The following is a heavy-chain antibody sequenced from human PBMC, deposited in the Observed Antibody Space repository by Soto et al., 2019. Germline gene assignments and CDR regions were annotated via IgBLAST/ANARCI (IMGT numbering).Heavy chain of an antibody. CDR1: GYSVSSSDYY. Sequence: PSETLSLTCSVSGYSVSSSDYYCAWIRQPPRKGLEWIGSMFYSGLTYYNPSLKSRVTLSVDTSKNQFSVRLTSVTAAYTAVYYFAPLSFSPSGPYGIDVWGQGTSVTVSS. J-gene: IGHJ6*02. CDR2: MFYSGLT. V-gene: IGHV4-39*01. D-gene: IGHD2-15*01. CDR3: APLSFSPSGPYGIDV.